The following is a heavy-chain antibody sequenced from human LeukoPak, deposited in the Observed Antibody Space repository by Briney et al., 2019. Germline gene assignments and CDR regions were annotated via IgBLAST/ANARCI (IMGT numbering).Heavy chain of an antibody. CDR1: GYIFSDYS. CDR2: MSVYSGNA. V-gene: IGHV1-18*01. J-gene: IGHJ4*02. CDR3: ARDPGVGPLND. Sequence: ASVKVSCKASGYIFSDYSIAWVRQAPGQGLEWMGWMSVYSGNAKYAPRLHGRVTMTADISTNTAYMELRSLRSDDTGVYFCARDPGVGPLNDWGQGTLVIVSS.